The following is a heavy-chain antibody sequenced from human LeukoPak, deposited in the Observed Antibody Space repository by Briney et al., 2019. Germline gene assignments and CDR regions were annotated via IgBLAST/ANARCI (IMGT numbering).Heavy chain of an antibody. Sequence: PGGSLRLSCAASGFTFSSYWIHWVRHAPGKGLVWVSRIYSDATYYADSVKGRFTISRDNAKNTLYLQMNSLRAEDTAVYYCARESYDSSGYYYGGGFDYWGQGTLVTVSS. CDR1: GFTFSSYW. D-gene: IGHD3-22*01. J-gene: IGHJ4*02. V-gene: IGHV3-74*01. CDR3: ARESYDSSGYYYGGGFDY. CDR2: IYSDAT.